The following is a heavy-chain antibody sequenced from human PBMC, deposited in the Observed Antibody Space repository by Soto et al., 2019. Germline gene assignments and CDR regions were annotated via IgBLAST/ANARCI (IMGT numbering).Heavy chain of an antibody. CDR2: ISSASTTI. Sequence: GVSLRLSCVASGFTFSTYAMNWVRQTPGKGLEWISYISSASTTIYYADSVKGRFTVSRDNAKNSLYLQMDSLRDEDTAVYYCSRGMRHRDYWGQGPLVPVSS. CDR3: SRGMRHRDY. CDR1: GFTFSTYA. V-gene: IGHV3-48*02. J-gene: IGHJ4*02.